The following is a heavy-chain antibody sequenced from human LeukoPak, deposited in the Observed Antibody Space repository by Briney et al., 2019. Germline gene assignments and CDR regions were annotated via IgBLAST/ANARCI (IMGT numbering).Heavy chain of an antibody. V-gene: IGHV4-59*01. CDR1: GGSLSSFY. D-gene: IGHD2-15*01. J-gene: IGHJ5*02. CDR2: IYYSGST. CDR3: GRAGRYCSGGSCYGENWFDP. Sequence: SETLSLTCTVSGGSLSSFYWSWIRQPPGKGLEWIGYIYYSGSTNYNPSLKSRVTMSVDTSKNQFSLKLSSVTAADTAVYYCGRAGRYCSGGSCYGENWFDPWGQGTLVTVSS.